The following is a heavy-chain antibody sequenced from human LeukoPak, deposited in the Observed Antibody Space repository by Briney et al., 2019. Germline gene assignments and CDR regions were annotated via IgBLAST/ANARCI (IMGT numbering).Heavy chain of an antibody. J-gene: IGHJ1*01. CDR3: ARVTLHCSSTSCAAEYFQH. Sequence: SETLSLTCTVSGGSISSYYWSWIRQPPGKGLEWIGEINHSGSTNYNPSLKSRVTISVDTSKNQFSLKLSSVTAADTAVYYCARVTLHCSSTSCAAEYFQHWGQGTLVTVSS. V-gene: IGHV4-34*01. CDR1: GGSISSYY. CDR2: INHSGST. D-gene: IGHD2-2*01.